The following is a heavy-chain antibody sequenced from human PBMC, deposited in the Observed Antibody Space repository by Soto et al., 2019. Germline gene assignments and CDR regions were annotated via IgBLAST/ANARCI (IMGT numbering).Heavy chain of an antibody. V-gene: IGHV1-3*01. Sequence: ASVKVSCKASGYTFTSYAMHWVRQAPGQRLEWMGWINAGNGNTKYSQKFQGRVTITRDTSASTAYMELSSLRSEDTAVYYCARRLGPAAIFYYYGMDVWGQGTTVTVSS. CDR1: GYTFTSYA. D-gene: IGHD2-2*01. CDR2: INAGNGNT. CDR3: ARRLGPAAIFYYYGMDV. J-gene: IGHJ6*02.